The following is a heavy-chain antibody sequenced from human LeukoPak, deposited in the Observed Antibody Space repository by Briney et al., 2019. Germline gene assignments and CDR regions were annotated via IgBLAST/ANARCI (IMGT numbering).Heavy chain of an antibody. D-gene: IGHD1-26*01. J-gene: IGHJ4*02. Sequence: GGSLRLSCVASGFTISSYWMSWVRQAPGKGLEWVGRIKSKTDGGTTDYAAPVKGRFTISRDDSKNTLYLQMNSLKTEDTAVYYCTTSWEPSFDYWGQGTLVTVSS. CDR3: TTSWEPSFDY. V-gene: IGHV3-15*01. CDR1: GFTISSYW. CDR2: IKSKTDGGTT.